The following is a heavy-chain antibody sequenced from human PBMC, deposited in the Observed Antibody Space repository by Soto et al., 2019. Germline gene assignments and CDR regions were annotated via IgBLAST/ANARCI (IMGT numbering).Heavy chain of an antibody. CDR1: GGSMTSSNW. J-gene: IGHJ4*02. V-gene: IGHV4-4*02. CDR2: AHHSGRT. D-gene: IGHD1-26*01. CDR3: ARSEATGLDH. Sequence: QVQLQESGPGLVKPSGTLSLTCTVSGGSMTSSNWWNWVRQSPGKGLEWIGEAHHSGRTNYNPSLKSRVTISVDKSKNHFSLKLSFVTAADTAVYYCARSEATGLDHWGQGTLVTVSS.